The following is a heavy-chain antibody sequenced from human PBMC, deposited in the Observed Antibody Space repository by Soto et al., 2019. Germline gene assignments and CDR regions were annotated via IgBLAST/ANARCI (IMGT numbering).Heavy chain of an antibody. J-gene: IGHJ4*02. CDR2: INPSGGNK. CDR1: GYTFTDYY. Sequence: QVQLVQSGAEVKKPGASVKVSCKASGYTFTDYYMHWVRQAPGQGLEWMGIINPSGGNKKYAQKFQGRVTMTRDTSTSTVYMELSSLRSEDTAVYYCARVQKYSSSWYHFDYWGQGTLVTVSS. CDR3: ARVQKYSSSWYHFDY. V-gene: IGHV1-46*01. D-gene: IGHD6-19*01.